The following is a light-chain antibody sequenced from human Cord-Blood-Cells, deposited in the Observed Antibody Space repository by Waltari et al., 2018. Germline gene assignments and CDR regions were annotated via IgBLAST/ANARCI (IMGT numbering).Light chain of an antibody. CDR2: EGS. J-gene: IGLJ1*01. CDR1: SSDVGGYNL. Sequence: QSALTQPASVSGSPGQSITISCTGTSSDVGGYNLVSWYQQHPGKAPKLMIYEGSKRPSGFSNRFSGSKSGNTASLTVSGLQAEDEADYYCCSYAGSSYVFGTGTKVTVL. CDR3: CSYAGSSYV. V-gene: IGLV2-23*01.